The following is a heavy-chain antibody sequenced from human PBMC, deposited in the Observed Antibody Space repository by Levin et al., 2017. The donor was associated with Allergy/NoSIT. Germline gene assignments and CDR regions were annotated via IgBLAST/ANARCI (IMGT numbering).Heavy chain of an antibody. CDR2: MNPNSGNT. CDR3: ARVVSEQQLGVFYYYYYYYMDV. V-gene: IGHV1-8*01. D-gene: IGHD6-13*01. J-gene: IGHJ6*03. Sequence: ASVKVSCKASGYTFTSYDINWVRQATGQGLEWMGWMNPNSGNTGYAQKFQGRVTMTRNTSISTAYMELSSLRSEDTAVYYCARVVSEQQLGVFYYYYYYYMDVWGKGTTVTVSS. CDR1: GYTFTSYD.